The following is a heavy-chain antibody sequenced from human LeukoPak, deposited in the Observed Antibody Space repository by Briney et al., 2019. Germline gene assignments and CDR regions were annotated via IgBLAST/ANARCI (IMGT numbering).Heavy chain of an antibody. Sequence: GGSLRLSCAASGFTFGSYAMSWVRQAPGKGPEWVSTFSRSATDTYYADSVKGRFTIFRDNSKNTLYLQMNSLRAEDTAVYYCAKGSLGSWYYFDYWGQGTLASASS. CDR1: GFTFGSYA. D-gene: IGHD6-13*01. CDR2: FSRSATDT. CDR3: AKGSLGSWYYFDY. J-gene: IGHJ4*02. V-gene: IGHV3-23*01.